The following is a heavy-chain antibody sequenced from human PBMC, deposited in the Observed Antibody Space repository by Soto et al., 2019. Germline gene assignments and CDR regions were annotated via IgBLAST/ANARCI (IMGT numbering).Heavy chain of an antibody. V-gene: IGHV3-74*01. CDR2: INSDGSST. CDR1: GFTFSTFW. Sequence: EVQLVESGGGLVQPGGSLRLSCEASGFTFSTFWMHWVRQAPGKGLVWVSRINSDGSSTNYADSVKGRVTISRDNAKNPLYLKLKRLRPEDTAVYYCARGCEYWGKGTLVTVSS. CDR3: ARGCEY. J-gene: IGHJ4*02.